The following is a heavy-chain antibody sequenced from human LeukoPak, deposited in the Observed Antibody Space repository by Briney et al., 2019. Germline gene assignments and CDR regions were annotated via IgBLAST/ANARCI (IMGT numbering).Heavy chain of an antibody. CDR2: IYWNDDK. CDR1: GFSLSTSGVG. D-gene: IGHD3-10*01. J-gene: IGHJ6*03. Sequence: SGPTLVNPTQTLTLTCTFSGFSLSTSGVGVGWIRQPPGKALEWLALIYWNDDKRYSPSLKSRLTITKDTSKNQVVLTMTNMDPVDTATYYCARENSGSYYNYYYYMDVWGKGTTVTVSS. CDR3: ARENSGSYYNYYYYMDV. V-gene: IGHV2-5*01.